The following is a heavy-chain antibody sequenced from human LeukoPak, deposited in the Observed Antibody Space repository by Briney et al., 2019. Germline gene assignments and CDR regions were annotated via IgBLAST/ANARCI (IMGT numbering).Heavy chain of an antibody. V-gene: IGHV3-66*01. Sequence: GGSLSLSCAASGFTVSSNSMSWVRQAPGKGLEWVSVIYSGGRTYYADSVKGRFTISRDNSKNTLYLQMNSLRAEDTAVYYCARDRINLVGDTGSFDYWAQGTLVTVSS. CDR2: IYSGGRT. CDR1: GFTVSSNS. D-gene: IGHD1-26*01. CDR3: ARDRINLVGDTGSFDY. J-gene: IGHJ4*02.